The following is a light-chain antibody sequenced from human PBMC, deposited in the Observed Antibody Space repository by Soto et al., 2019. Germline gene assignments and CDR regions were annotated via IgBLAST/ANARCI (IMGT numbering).Light chain of an antibody. Sequence: QSVLTQPPSVSGAPGQRVTISCTGSSSNIGAGYDVHWYQQLPGTAPKLLIYGNSNRPSGVPDRFSGSKSGTSASLAITGLQAEDEADYSCQSYDSSLSYVFGNGTKLTVL. CDR2: GNS. CDR3: QSYDSSLSYV. CDR1: SSNIGAGYD. V-gene: IGLV1-40*01. J-gene: IGLJ1*01.